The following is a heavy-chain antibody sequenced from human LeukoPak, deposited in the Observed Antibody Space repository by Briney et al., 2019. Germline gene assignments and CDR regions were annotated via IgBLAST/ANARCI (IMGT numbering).Heavy chain of an antibody. CDR3: SQRAGTTVTTSNFHLDV. CDR2: IGYDGSNK. J-gene: IGHJ6*04. Sequence: GGSLRLSCTASGFTFSSYGMRWVRQAPGKGLEWVAFIGYDGSNKYTADSARGRFTLSRDNSKDTVYLQMNSMRADDTAVYYCSQRAGTTVTTSNFHLDVWGKGTTATVSS. D-gene: IGHD4-17*01. V-gene: IGHV3-30*02. CDR1: GFTFSSYG.